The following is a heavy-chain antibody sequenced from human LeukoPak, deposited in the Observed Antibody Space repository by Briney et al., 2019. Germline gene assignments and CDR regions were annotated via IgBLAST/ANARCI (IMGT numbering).Heavy chain of an antibody. D-gene: IGHD1-26*01. CDR1: GCTFTGYY. V-gene: IGHV1-8*02. CDR3: ARDRIVGPTDAFDI. J-gene: IGHJ3*02. CDR2: MNPNSGNT. Sequence: ASVKVSCKASGCTFTGYYMHWVRQATGQGLEWMGWMNPNSGNTGYAQKFQGRVAMTRNTSISTAYMELSSLSSEDTAIYYCARDRIVGPTDAFDIWGQGTRVTVSS.